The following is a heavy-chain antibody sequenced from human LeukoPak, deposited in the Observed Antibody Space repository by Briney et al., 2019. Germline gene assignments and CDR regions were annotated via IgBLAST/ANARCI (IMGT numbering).Heavy chain of an antibody. J-gene: IGHJ4*02. Sequence: ASVKVSCKVSGYTLTELSMHWVRQAPGKGLEWMGGFDPEDGETIYAQKFQGRVTMTEDTSTDTAYMELGSLRSEDTAVYYCATGDYYDSSGFNWGQGTLVTVSS. D-gene: IGHD3-22*01. CDR2: FDPEDGET. CDR3: ATGDYYDSSGFN. V-gene: IGHV1-24*01. CDR1: GYTLTELS.